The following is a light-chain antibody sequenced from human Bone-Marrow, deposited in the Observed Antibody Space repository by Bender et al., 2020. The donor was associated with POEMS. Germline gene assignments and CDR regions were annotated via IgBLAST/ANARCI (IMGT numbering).Light chain of an antibody. CDR1: SSDIGYYNS. CDR3: AAWEDSLNGWV. J-gene: IGLJ3*02. V-gene: IGLV2-14*03. Sequence: QSALAQPASVSGSPGQSITISCTGTSSDIGYYNSVSWYKQDPGKAPKLIIYDVSNRPSGVSNRFSASKSGNTASLTISGLQSEDEADYYCAAWEDSLNGWVFGGGTKLTVL. CDR2: DVS.